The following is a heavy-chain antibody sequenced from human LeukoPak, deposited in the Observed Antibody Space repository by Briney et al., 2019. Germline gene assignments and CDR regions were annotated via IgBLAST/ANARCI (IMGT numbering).Heavy chain of an antibody. J-gene: IGHJ4*02. CDR3: ASSAGYSYGDDFDY. V-gene: IGHV4-34*01. CDR1: GGSISSYY. D-gene: IGHD5-18*01. CDR2: INHSGST. Sequence: SETLSLTCTLSGGSISSYYWSWTRQPPGKGLERIGEINHSGSTNYTPSLKSRVTISVDTSKNQFSLKLSSVTAADTAVYYCASSAGYSYGDDFDYWGQGTLVTVSS.